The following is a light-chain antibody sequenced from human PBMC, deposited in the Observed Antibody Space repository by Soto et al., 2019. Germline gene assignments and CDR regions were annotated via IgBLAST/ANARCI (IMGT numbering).Light chain of an antibody. CDR2: DDT. CDR3: QVWDTSSGPLYV. Sequence: SYDLTQPPSVSLAPGHTARITCGGNNIGSKSVHWYQQKPGQAPVLVVYDDTDRPSGIPERFSGSNSGNTATLTIIRVEAGDEADYYCQVWDTSSGPLYVFGTGTKVTVL. J-gene: IGLJ1*01. V-gene: IGLV3-21*02. CDR1: NIGSKS.